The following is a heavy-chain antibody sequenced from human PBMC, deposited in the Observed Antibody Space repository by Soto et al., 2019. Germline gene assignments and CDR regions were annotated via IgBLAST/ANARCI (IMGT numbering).Heavy chain of an antibody. CDR1: GGSISSGDYY. Sequence: SETLSLTCTVSGGSISSGDYYWSWIRQPPGKGLEWIGYIYYSGSTYYNPSLKSRVTISVDTSKNQFSLKLSSVTAADTAVYYCARDALGNWFDPWGQGTLVTVSS. CDR3: ARDALGNWFDP. J-gene: IGHJ5*02. CDR2: IYYSGST. V-gene: IGHV4-30-4*01.